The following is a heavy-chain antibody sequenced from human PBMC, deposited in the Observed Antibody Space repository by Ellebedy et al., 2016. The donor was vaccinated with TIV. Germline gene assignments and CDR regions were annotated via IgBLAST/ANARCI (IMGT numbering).Heavy chain of an antibody. CDR1: GGSISGYY. D-gene: IGHD6-6*01. CDR3: ARTIPYSSSSQYRYDAFDI. Sequence: TLSLTCTVSGGSISGYYWSWIRQPPGKALEWLARLDWDDDKYYSTSLKTRLTISKDTSKNQVVLTMTNMDPVDTATYYCARTIPYSSSSQYRYDAFDIWGQGTMVTVSS. J-gene: IGHJ3*02. V-gene: IGHV2-70*11. CDR2: LDWDDDK.